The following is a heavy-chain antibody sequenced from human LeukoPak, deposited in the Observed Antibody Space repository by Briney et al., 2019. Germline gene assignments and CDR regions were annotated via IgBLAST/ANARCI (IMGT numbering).Heavy chain of an antibody. CDR3: AKDPGAYSYGYRFDY. V-gene: IGHV1-2*02. Sequence: ASVKVSCKASGYTFTGYYMHWVRQAPGQGLEWMGWINPNSGGTNYAQKFQGRVTMTRDTSISTAYMELSRLRSDDTAVYYCAKDPGAYSYGYRFDYWGQGTLVTVSS. CDR2: INPNSGGT. J-gene: IGHJ4*02. CDR1: GYTFTGYY. D-gene: IGHD5-18*01.